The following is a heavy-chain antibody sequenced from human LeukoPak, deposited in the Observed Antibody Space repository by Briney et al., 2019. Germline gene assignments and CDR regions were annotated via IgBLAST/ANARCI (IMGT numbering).Heavy chain of an antibody. V-gene: IGHV3-23*01. J-gene: IGHJ6*03. CDR1: RFTFSSYA. Sequence: GGSLRLSCAACRFTFSSYAMSWVRQAPGKGLEWVSAISGSGGSTYYADSVKGRFTTSRDNSKNTLYLQMNSLRAEDTAVYYCAKEKVYYYYMDVWGKRTTVTFSS. CDR3: AKEKVYYYYMDV. CDR2: ISGSGGST.